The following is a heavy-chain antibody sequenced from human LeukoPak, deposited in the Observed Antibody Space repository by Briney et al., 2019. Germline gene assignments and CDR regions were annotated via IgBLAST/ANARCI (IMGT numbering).Heavy chain of an antibody. J-gene: IGHJ4*02. CDR3: ARDPGDSSGYYYPSGWYDY. V-gene: IGHV4-59*01. Sequence: PSETLSLTCTVSGGSISSYYWSWIRQPPGKGLEWIGYIYYSGSTNYNPSLKSRVTISADTSKNQFSLKLSSVTAADTAVYYCARDPGDSSGYYYPSGWYDYWGQGTLVTVSS. CDR1: GGSISSYY. CDR2: IYYSGST. D-gene: IGHD3-22*01.